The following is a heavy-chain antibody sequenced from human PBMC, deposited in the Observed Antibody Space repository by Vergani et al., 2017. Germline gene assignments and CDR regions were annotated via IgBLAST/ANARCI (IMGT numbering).Heavy chain of an antibody. CDR1: GGTFSSYA. V-gene: IGHV1-69*01. J-gene: IGHJ4*02. Sequence: QVQLVQSGAEVKKPGSSVKVSCKASGGTFSSYAISWVRQAPGQGLEWMGGIIPIFGTANYAQKFQGRVTITADESTSTAYMELSSLRSEDTAVYYGATAHEEANSSGWYFFDYWGQGTLVTVSS. D-gene: IGHD6-13*01. CDR3: ATAHEEANSSGWYFFDY. CDR2: IIPIFGTA.